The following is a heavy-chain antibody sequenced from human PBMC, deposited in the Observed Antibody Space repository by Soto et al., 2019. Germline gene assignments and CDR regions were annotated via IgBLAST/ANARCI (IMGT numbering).Heavy chain of an antibody. J-gene: IGHJ6*02. D-gene: IGHD6-13*01. CDR3: ARAEQQLASYYYGMDV. CDR1: GFTFSIYG. CDR2: IWDNGRDK. V-gene: IGHV3-33*01. Sequence: LRLSCAASGFTFSIYGMHWVRQAPGKGLEWVAIIWDNGRDKYYVDSVKGRFTISRDNSKNALYLQMNNLRAEDTAVYFCARAEQQLASYYYGMDVWGQGTTVTVSS.